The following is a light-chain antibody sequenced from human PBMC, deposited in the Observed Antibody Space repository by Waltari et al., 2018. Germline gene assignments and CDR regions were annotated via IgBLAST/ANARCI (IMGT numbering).Light chain of an antibody. CDR2: TAI. CDR1: TAAAPRSHS. J-gene: IGLJ3*02. CDR3: LLYNGGGWV. V-gene: IGLV7-43*01. Sequence: QTVVTQEPSLTVSPGGTVTLTSPSTTAAAPRSHSPTWFQQKPGQAPRALIYTAIHKPSWTPARFSGSLLGGKAALTLSGVQPEDEAEYYCLLYNGGGWVFGGGTQLTVL.